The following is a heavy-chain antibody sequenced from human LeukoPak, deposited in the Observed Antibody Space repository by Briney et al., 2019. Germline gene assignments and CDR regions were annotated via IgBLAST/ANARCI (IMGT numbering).Heavy chain of an antibody. V-gene: IGHV4-30-4*01. CDR1: GGSISSGDYY. CDR3: ARDSLGYGDIDY. CDR2: ISYIGRT. D-gene: IGHD4-17*01. J-gene: IGHJ4*02. Sequence: SETLSLTCTVSGGSISSGDYYWSWIRQPPGKGLEWIGYISYIGRTYYSPSLKSRLTISVDKSMNQFSLQLSSVTAADTAVYYCARDSLGYGDIDYWGQGTLVTVSP.